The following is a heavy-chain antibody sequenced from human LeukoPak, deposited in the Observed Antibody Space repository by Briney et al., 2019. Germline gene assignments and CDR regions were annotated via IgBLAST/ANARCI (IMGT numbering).Heavy chain of an antibody. Sequence: PSETLSLTCTVSGGSISSYYWSWIRQPPGKGLEWIGYIYYSGSTNYNPSLKSRVTISVDTSKNQFSLKLSSVTAADTAVYYCARVAAAGTFDYWGQGTLVTVS. V-gene: IGHV4-59*01. J-gene: IGHJ4*02. CDR3: ARVAAAGTFDY. CDR1: GGSISSYY. D-gene: IGHD6-13*01. CDR2: IYYSGST.